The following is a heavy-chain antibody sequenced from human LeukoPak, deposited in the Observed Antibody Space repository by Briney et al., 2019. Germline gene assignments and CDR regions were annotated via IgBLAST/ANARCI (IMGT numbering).Heavy chain of an antibody. D-gene: IGHD3-3*01. V-gene: IGHV4-34*01. J-gene: IGHJ5*02. CDR2: INHSGST. CDR3: ARGQKITYYDFWSGYYRNWLDP. CDR1: GGSFSGYY. Sequence: SETLSLTCAVYGGSFSGYYWSWIRQPPGKGLEWIGEINHSGSTNYNPSLKSRVTISVDTSKNQFSLKLSSVTAADTAVYYCARGQKITYYDFWSGYYRNWLDPWGQGTLVTVSS.